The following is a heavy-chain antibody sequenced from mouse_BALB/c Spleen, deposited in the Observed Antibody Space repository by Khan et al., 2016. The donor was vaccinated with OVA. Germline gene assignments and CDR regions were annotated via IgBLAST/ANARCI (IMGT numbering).Heavy chain of an antibody. CDR2: IDPANGNT. D-gene: IGHD1-1*02. CDR1: GFNIKDTY. CDR3: ARGGWSYAMDY. V-gene: IGHV14-3*02. J-gene: IGHJ4*01. Sequence: VQLKESGAELVKPGASVKLSCTVSGFNIKDTYMHWVKQRPEQGLEWIGRIDPANGNTKYDPKFQDKDTITVDTSSNAAYLQLSSLTSDDTAVYYCARGGWSYAMDYWGQGTSVTVSS.